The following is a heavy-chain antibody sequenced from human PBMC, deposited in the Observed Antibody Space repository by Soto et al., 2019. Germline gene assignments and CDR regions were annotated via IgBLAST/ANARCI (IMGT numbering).Heavy chain of an antibody. D-gene: IGHD1-1*01. CDR3: ARGVDWNPRPPYYGMDV. J-gene: IGHJ6*01. Sequence: SETLSLTCTVSGGSISSGGYYWSWIRQHPGKGLEWIGYIYYSGSTYYNPSLKSRVTISVDTSKNQFSLKLSSVTAADTAVYYCARGVDWNPRPPYYGMDVWGQGTKVTVSS. CDR1: GGSISSGGYY. CDR2: IYYSGST. V-gene: IGHV4-31*03.